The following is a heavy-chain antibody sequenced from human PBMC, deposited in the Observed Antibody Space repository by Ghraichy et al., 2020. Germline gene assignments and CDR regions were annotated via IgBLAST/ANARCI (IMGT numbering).Heavy chain of an antibody. CDR3: AKDTDYGDYERDYFDY. D-gene: IGHD4-17*01. J-gene: IGHJ4*02. V-gene: IGHV3-30*18. CDR2: ISYDGSNK. Sequence: GGSLRLSCAASGFTFSSYGMHWVRQAPGKGLEWVAVISYDGSNKYYADSVKGRFTISRDNSKNTLYLQMNSLRAEDTAVYYCAKDTDYGDYERDYFDYWGQGTLVTVSS. CDR1: GFTFSSYG.